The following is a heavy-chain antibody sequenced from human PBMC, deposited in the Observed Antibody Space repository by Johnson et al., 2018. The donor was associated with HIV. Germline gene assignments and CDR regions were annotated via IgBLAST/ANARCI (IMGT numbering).Heavy chain of an antibody. J-gene: IGHJ3*02. CDR2: IKQDGSER. CDR3: ASAESGYDAFDI. CDR1: GFTFSSYW. V-gene: IGHV3-7*01. Sequence: VQLVESGGGVVQPGRSLRLSCAASGFTFSSYWMTWVRQAPGKGLEWVANIKQDGSERYYVDSVKGRFTISRDNAKNSLFLQMNSLRAEDTAVYYCASAESGYDAFDIWGQGTMVTVSS. D-gene: IGHD5-12*01.